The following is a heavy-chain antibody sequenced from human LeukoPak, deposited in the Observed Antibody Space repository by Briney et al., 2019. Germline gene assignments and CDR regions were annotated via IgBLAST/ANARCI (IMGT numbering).Heavy chain of an antibody. CDR1: GFTFDDYV. CDR2: ISWNSGSI. Sequence: PGGSLRLSCAASGFTFDDYVMHWVRQAPGKGLEWVSGISWNSGSIGYADSVKGRFTISRDNAKNSLYLQMNSLRAEDTALYYCASMPDHYDILTGYYGMDVWGQGTTVTVSS. CDR3: ASMPDHYDILTGYYGMDV. J-gene: IGHJ6*02. D-gene: IGHD3-9*01. V-gene: IGHV3-9*01.